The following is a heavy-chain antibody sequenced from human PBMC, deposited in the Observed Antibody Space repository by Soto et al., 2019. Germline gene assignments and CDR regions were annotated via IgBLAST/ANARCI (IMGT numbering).Heavy chain of an antibody. D-gene: IGHD3-3*01. Sequence: GSLRLSCAASGFTFSSYAMSWVRQAPGKGLEWVSAISGSGGSTYYADSVKGRFTISRDNSKNTLYLQMNSLRAEDTAVYYCAKGYYDCWSGYYTLNYFDYWGQGTLVTVSS. J-gene: IGHJ4*02. V-gene: IGHV3-23*01. CDR1: GFTFSSYA. CDR2: ISGSGGST. CDR3: AKGYYDCWSGYYTLNYFDY.